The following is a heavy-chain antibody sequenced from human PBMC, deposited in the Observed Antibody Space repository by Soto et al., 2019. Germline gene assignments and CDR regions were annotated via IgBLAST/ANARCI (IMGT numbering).Heavy chain of an antibody. D-gene: IGHD4-4*01. CDR3: ARDLTTVTVYYYYGMDV. Sequence: QVQLVQSGAEVKKPGASVKVSCKASGYTFTSYGISWVRQAPGQGLEWMGWLSAYNGNTNYAQKLQGRVTMTTDTSTSTAYMELRSLRSDDTAVYYCARDLTTVTVYYYYGMDVWGQGTTVTVSS. CDR2: LSAYNGNT. CDR1: GYTFTSYG. J-gene: IGHJ6*02. V-gene: IGHV1-18*01.